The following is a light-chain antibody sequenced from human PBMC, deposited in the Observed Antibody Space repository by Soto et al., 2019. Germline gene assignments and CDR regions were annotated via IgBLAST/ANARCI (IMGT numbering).Light chain of an antibody. V-gene: IGKV1-9*01. CDR1: QGISSN. J-gene: IGKJ2*01. Sequence: DIQLTQSPSFLSSSVGDRVTITCRASQGISSNLAWYQQKPGKDPKLLIYAASTLQSGVTSRFSGSGSGTEFNLTISIRQPEDFATYYCQQLNSYPSYTFGQGTKLEIK. CDR2: AAS. CDR3: QQLNSYPSYT.